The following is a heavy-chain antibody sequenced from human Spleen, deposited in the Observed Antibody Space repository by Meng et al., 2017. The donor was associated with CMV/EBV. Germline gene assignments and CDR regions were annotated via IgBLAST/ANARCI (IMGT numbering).Heavy chain of an antibody. V-gene: IGHV3-7*01. J-gene: IGHJ3*02. Sequence: GGSLRLSCAVSGFTFSNYLMSWVRQAPGKGLEWVANIKQDGSEKYYVDSVKGRFTISRDNAKNSLYLQMNSLRAEDTAVYYCARAPRAFDIWGQGTMVTVSS. CDR1: GFTFSNYL. CDR3: ARAPRAFDI. CDR2: IKQDGSEK.